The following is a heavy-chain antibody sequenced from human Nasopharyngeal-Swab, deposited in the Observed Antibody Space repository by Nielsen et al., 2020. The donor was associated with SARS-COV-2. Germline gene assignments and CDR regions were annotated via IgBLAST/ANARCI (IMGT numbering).Heavy chain of an antibody. V-gene: IGHV3-33*01. J-gene: IGHJ6*02. CDR2: IWYDGSNK. Sequence: GESLKISCAASGFSFSNYGMHWVRQAPGKGLEWVAVIWYDGSNKYYADSVKGRFTISRDNSKNTLYLQMNSLRAEDTAVYYCARQLVYYGMDVWGQGTTVTVSS. CDR1: GFSFSNYG. CDR3: ARQLVYYGMDV. D-gene: IGHD6-13*01.